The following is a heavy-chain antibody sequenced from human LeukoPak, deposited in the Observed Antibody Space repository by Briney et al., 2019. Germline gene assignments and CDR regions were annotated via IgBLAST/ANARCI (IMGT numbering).Heavy chain of an antibody. CDR2: IYPGDSDT. CDR3: ASGRLRRTRDAFDI. Sequence: GAPLKISYQGSCSSFTTYWIGGVRPMPGKGLGWMWIIYPGDSDTKYSPSFQGQVTISADKSISTAYLQWSSLRASDTAMYYCASGRLRRTRDAFDIWGQGTMVTVSS. V-gene: IGHV5-51*01. J-gene: IGHJ3*02. CDR1: CSSFTTYW. D-gene: IGHD4-17*01.